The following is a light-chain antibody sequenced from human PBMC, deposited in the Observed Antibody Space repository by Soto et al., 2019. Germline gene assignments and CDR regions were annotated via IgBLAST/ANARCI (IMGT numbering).Light chain of an antibody. Sequence: QSVLTQPASVSGSPGQSITISCTGTSSDVGGYNYVSWYQQHPGKAPKLMIYDVSNRPSGVSNRFSGSKSGNTASLTISGLQAEDEADYYCSSYTRSSTLYVFGTVTKVTVL. CDR2: DVS. J-gene: IGLJ1*01. V-gene: IGLV2-14*01. CDR1: SSDVGGYNY. CDR3: SSYTRSSTLYV.